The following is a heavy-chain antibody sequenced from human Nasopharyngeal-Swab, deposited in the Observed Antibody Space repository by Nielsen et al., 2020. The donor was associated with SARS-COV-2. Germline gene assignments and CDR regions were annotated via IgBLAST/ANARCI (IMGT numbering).Heavy chain of an antibody. CDR3: ARDVHGGSWVFDY. CDR1: GGSFSTYA. Sequence: SVKVSCKASGGSFSTYAFSWVRQAPGQGLEWMGGIIPSFSRGNYAQKFQDRVTITADEATSTAYMELSSLRSEDTAVYYCARDVHGGSWVFDYLGQVSLVTVSS. CDR2: IIPSFSRG. J-gene: IGHJ4*02. V-gene: IGHV1-69*13. D-gene: IGHD2-15*01.